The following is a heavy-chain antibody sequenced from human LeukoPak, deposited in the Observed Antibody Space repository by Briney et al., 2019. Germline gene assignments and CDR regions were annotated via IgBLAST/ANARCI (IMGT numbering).Heavy chain of an antibody. V-gene: IGHV4-59*12. CDR1: GGSISSYY. J-gene: IGHJ6*03. CDR3: ARDKVTMVRGVIITERKYYYMDV. CDR2: IYYSGST. Sequence: SETLSLTCTVSGGSISSYYWNWIRQPPGKGLEWIGYIYYSGSTNYNPSLKSRVTMSVDTSKNQFSLKLSAVTAADTAVYYCARDKVTMVRGVIITERKYYYMDVWGKGTTVTISS. D-gene: IGHD3-10*01.